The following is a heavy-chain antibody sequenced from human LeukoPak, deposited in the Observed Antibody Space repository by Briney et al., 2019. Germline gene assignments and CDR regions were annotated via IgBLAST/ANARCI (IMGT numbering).Heavy chain of an antibody. D-gene: IGHD2-8*01. J-gene: IGHJ4*02. CDR1: GYSISSGYY. V-gene: IGHV4-38-2*02. CDR3: ASNGKSTSLFDY. CDR2: IYHSGST. Sequence: SETLSLTXTVSGYSISSGYYWGWIRQPPGKGLEWIGSIYHSGSTYYNPSLKSRVTISVDTSKNQFSLKLSSVTAADTAVYYCASNGKSTSLFDYWGQGTLVTVSS.